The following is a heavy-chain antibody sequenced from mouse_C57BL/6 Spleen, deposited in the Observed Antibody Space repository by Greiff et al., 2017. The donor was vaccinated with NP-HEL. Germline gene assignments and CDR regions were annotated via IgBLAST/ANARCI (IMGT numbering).Heavy chain of an antibody. CDR1: GYTFTSYW. J-gene: IGHJ2*01. CDR3: ARVDDYDGNYFDY. D-gene: IGHD2-4*01. CDR2: IYPGSGST. V-gene: IGHV1-55*01. Sequence: QVQLQQPGAELVKPGTSVKMSCKASGYTFTSYWITWVKQRPGQGLEWIGDIYPGSGSTNYNEKFKSKATLTVDTSSSTAYMQLSSLTSEDSAVYYCARVDDYDGNYFDYWGQGTTLTVSS.